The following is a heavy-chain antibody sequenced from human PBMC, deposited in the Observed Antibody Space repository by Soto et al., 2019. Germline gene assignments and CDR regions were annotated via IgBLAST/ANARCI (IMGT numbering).Heavy chain of an antibody. CDR3: ARDRRYCSGSTCYSHFDY. CDR2: IYHSGGT. Sequence: SETLSLTCAVSSDSISSSNWWSWVRQPPGRGLEWIGEIYHSGGTNYNPSLKSRVTMSVDKSKNQFSLKLSSVTAADTAVYYCARDRRYCSGSTCYSHFDYWGQGTQVTVS. CDR1: SDSISSSNW. D-gene: IGHD2-2*01. J-gene: IGHJ4*02. V-gene: IGHV4-4*02.